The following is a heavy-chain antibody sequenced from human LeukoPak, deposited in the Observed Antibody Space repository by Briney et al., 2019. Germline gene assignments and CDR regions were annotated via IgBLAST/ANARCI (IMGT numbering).Heavy chain of an antibody. J-gene: IGHJ4*02. CDR3: ARSMVRGVIITCPDY. V-gene: IGHV3-23*01. CDR1: GFTLNNYA. D-gene: IGHD3-10*01. Sequence: GGSLRLSCAASGFTLNNYAMSWVRQAPGKGLEWVSIINNSGGSTYYADSVKGRFTISRDLSKNTLYLQMNSLRAEDTAVYYCARSMVRGVIITCPDYWGQGTLVTVSS. CDR2: INNSGGST.